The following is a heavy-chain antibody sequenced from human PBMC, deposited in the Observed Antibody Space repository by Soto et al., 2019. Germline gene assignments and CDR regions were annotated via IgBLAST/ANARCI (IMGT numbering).Heavy chain of an antibody. CDR2: INPKNGLT. D-gene: IGHD3-10*01. CDR3: ARDEAYFYENPYYYFDY. V-gene: IGHV1-2*02. Sequence: ASVKVSCKTSVLTLSNYYFHWVRQAPGQGPEWVGRINPKNGLTKESQKFQGRVTLTRDTSTSTPYLELTGLRPDDTAVYYCARDEAYFYENPYYYFDYWGQGTPVTVSS. CDR1: VLTLSNYY. J-gene: IGHJ4*02.